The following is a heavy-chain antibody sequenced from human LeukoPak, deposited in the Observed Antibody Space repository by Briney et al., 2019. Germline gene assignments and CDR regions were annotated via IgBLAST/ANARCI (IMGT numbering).Heavy chain of an antibody. CDR1: GGSFSGYY. J-gene: IGHJ3*02. V-gene: IGHV4-34*01. CDR3: ARDNIAAGTDAFDI. CDR2: INHSGST. D-gene: IGHD6-13*01. Sequence: SETLSLTCAVYGGSFSGYYWSWIRQPPGKGLEWIGEINHSGSTNYNPSLKSRVTISVDTSKNQFSLKLSSVTAADTAVYYCARDNIAAGTDAFDIWGQGTMVTVSS.